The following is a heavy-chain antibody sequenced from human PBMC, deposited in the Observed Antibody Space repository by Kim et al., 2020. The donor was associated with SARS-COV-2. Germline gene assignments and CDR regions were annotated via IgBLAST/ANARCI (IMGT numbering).Heavy chain of an antibody. CDR1: GFTFSNAW. Sequence: GGSLRLSCAASGFTFSNAWMSWVRQAPGKGLEWVGRILSKTDGGTTDYAAPVKGRFTISRDDSKNVLYLQMNSLKTEDTAVYYCTTRGYDYVRGSHRYSGGELGQWGQGTLVTVSP. CDR2: ILSKTDGGTT. V-gene: IGHV3-15*01. J-gene: IGHJ4*02. CDR3: TTRGYDYVRGSHRYSGGELGQ. D-gene: IGHD3-16*02.